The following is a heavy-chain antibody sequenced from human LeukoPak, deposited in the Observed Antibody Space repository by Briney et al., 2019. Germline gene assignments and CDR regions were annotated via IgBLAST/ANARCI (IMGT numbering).Heavy chain of an antibody. V-gene: IGHV3-20*04. CDR2: INWNGGST. CDR1: GFTFDDYG. CDR3: ARDGISCGGDCFYYYYYMDV. Sequence: GGSLRLSCAASGFTFDDYGMSWVRQAPGKGLEWVSGINWNGGSTGYADSVKGRFTISRDNAKNSLYLQMNSLRAEDTALHYCARDGISCGGDCFYYYYYMDVWGKGTTVTVSS. J-gene: IGHJ6*03. D-gene: IGHD2-21*02.